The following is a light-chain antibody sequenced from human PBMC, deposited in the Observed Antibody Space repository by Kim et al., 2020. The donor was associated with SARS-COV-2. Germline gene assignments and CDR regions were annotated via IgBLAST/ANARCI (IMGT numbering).Light chain of an antibody. J-gene: IGKJ2*01. V-gene: IGKV1-5*01. CDR2: DAS. Sequence: DIQMTQSPSTLSASVGDRVTITCRASQSISSWLAWYQQKPGKAPKLLIYDASSLESGVPSRFSGSGSGTEFTLTISSLQPDDFATYYSQQYKSILFGQGTKLEI. CDR3: QQYKSIL. CDR1: QSISSW.